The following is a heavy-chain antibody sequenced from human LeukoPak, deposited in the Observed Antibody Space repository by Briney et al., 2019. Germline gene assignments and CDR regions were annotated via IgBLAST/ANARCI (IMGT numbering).Heavy chain of an antibody. J-gene: IGHJ3*02. CDR2: IRSKANSYAT. CDR3: TRLVPHYYDSSGYPNTYAFDI. CDR1: GFTFSGSA. Sequence: GGSLRLSCAASGFTFSGSAMHWVRQASGKGLEWVGRIRSKANSYATAYAASVKGRFTISRDDSKNTAYLQMNSLKTENTAVYYCTRLVPHYYDSSGYPNTYAFDIWGQGTMVTVSS. V-gene: IGHV3-73*01. D-gene: IGHD3-22*01.